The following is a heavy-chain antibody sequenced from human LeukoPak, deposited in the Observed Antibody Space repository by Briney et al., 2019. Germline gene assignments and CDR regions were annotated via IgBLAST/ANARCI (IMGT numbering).Heavy chain of an antibody. CDR2: INPNSGGT. CDR1: GYTFTGYY. Sequence: ASVKVSCKASGYTFTGYYMHWVRQAPGQGLEWMGWINPNSGGTNYAQKFQGRVTMTRDTSISAAYMELSRLRSDDTAVYYCAREGTIHYYDSSGYKNWFDPWGQGTLVTVSS. D-gene: IGHD3-22*01. V-gene: IGHV1-2*02. CDR3: AREGTIHYYDSSGYKNWFDP. J-gene: IGHJ5*02.